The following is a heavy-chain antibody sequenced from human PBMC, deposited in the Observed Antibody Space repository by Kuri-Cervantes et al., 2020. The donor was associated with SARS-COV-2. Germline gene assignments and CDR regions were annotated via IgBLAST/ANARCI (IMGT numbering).Heavy chain of an antibody. D-gene: IGHD3-22*01. CDR2: ISYDGSNK. Sequence: GESLKISCVASGFTFSSYAMHWVRQAPGKGLEWVAVISYDGSNKYYADSVKGRFTISRDNSKNTLYLQMNSLRAEDTAVYYCAKESSYYDSSGYGDFDYWGQGTLVTVSS. V-gene: IGHV3-30*04. CDR1: GFTFSSYA. CDR3: AKESSYYDSSGYGDFDY. J-gene: IGHJ4*02.